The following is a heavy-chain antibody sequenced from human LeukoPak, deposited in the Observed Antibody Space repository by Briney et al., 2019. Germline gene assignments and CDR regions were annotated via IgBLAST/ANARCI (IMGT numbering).Heavy chain of an antibody. Sequence: SETLSLTCAVYGGSFSGYYWSWIRQPPGKGLEWIGEINHSGSTNYNPSLKSRVTISVDTSKNQFSLKLSSVTAADTAVYYCARVSVVWNGVHDYWGQGTLVTVSS. J-gene: IGHJ4*02. CDR2: INHSGST. V-gene: IGHV4-34*01. D-gene: IGHD1-1*01. CDR1: GGSFSGYY. CDR3: ARVSVVWNGVHDY.